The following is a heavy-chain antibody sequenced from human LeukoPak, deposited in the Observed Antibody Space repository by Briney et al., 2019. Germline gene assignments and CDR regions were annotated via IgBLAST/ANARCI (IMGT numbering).Heavy chain of an antibody. D-gene: IGHD2-15*01. Sequence: GGSLRLSCAASGFIFSSYAMSWVRQAPGKGLEWVAVISYDESDKYYADSVKGRFTISRDNSKNTLYLQMNSLRPEDTAVYYCAKGVVAATNAAYYGMDVWGQGTTVTVSS. V-gene: IGHV3-30*18. CDR1: GFIFSSYA. CDR3: AKGVVAATNAAYYGMDV. J-gene: IGHJ6*02. CDR2: ISYDESDK.